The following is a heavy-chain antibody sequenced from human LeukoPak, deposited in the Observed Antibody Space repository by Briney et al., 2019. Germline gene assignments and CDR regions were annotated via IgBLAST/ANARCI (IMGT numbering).Heavy chain of an antibody. CDR3: ARGWAYSGSSLPGY. Sequence: ASVKVSCKASGYTFTGYHMHWVRQAPGQGLQWMGWINANSGATNYAQKFQGWVNMTRDTSISTAYLEVTGLKSDDTAVYYCARGWAYSGSSLPGYWGQGTLVTVSS. V-gene: IGHV1-2*04. J-gene: IGHJ4*02. CDR1: GYTFTGYH. CDR2: INANSGAT. D-gene: IGHD1-26*01.